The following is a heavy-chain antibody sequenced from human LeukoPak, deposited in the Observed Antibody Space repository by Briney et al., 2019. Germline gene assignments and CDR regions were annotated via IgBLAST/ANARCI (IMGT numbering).Heavy chain of an antibody. D-gene: IGHD3-16*01. CDR1: GFTFSSYS. J-gene: IGHJ4*02. Sequence: GGSLRLSCAASGFTFSSYSMNWVRQAPGKGLEWVSSISSSSSYIYYADSVKGRFTISRDNAKNPLYLQMNSLRAEDTAVYYCARDIDGGDFDYWGQGTLVTVSS. V-gene: IGHV3-21*01. CDR2: ISSSSSYI. CDR3: ARDIDGGDFDY.